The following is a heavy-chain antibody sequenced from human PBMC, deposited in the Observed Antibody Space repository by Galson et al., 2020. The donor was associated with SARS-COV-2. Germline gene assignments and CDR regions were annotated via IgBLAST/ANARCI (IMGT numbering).Heavy chain of an antibody. CDR1: GGSISSTSYD. V-gene: IGHV4-61*02. Sequence: SETLSLTCTVSGGSISSTSYDWTWIRQSAGKGLEWIGRIDPSGSTNYNPSLQSRVHISVDMSKNQLSLKLSSVIAADTAVYYCARGPRRVVVPAAPDYWGQGTLVTVSS. J-gene: IGHJ4*02. D-gene: IGHD2-2*01. CDR2: IDPSGST. CDR3: ARGPRRVVVPAAPDY.